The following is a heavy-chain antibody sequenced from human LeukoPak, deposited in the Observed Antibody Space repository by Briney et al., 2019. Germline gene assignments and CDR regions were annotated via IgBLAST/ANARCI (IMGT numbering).Heavy chain of an antibody. J-gene: IGHJ5*02. V-gene: IGHV1-69*04. CDR3: ARSSTYDSSGYYYWFDP. CDR2: IIPIFGIA. D-gene: IGHD3-22*01. Sequence: ASVKVSCKAPGGTFSSYAISWVRQAPGQGLEWMGRIIPIFGIANYAQKFQGRVTITADKSTSTAYMELSSLRSEDTAVYYCARSSTYDSSGYYYWFDPWGQGTLVTVSS. CDR1: GGTFSSYA.